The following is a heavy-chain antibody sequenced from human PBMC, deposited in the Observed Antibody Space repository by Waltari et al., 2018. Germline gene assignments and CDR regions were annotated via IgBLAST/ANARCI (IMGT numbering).Heavy chain of an antibody. J-gene: IGHJ4*02. V-gene: IGHV1-69*10. D-gene: IGHD4-17*01. Sequence: VGLVQSGSEVKKPGSSVNISCKASGGTFSSHDIIWVLQAPGQGLEWMGGIIPILGIANYAQKFQGRVTITADESTSTAYMELSSLRSEDTAVYYCARGYYGDYEGDYWGQGTLVTVSS. CDR2: IIPILGIA. CDR3: ARGYYGDYEGDY. CDR1: GGTFSSHD.